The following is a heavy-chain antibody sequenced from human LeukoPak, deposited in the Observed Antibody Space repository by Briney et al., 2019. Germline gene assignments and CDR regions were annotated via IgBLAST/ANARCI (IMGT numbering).Heavy chain of an antibody. Sequence: GGSLRLSCAASGFTFSSYSMNWVCQAPGKGLEWVSSISSSSSYIYYADSVKGRFTISRDNAKNSLYLQMNSLRAEDTAVYYCARRGADSSGYYGYFDYWGQGTLVTVSS. CDR2: ISSSSSYI. D-gene: IGHD3-22*01. CDR1: GFTFSSYS. J-gene: IGHJ4*02. CDR3: ARRGADSSGYYGYFDY. V-gene: IGHV3-21*01.